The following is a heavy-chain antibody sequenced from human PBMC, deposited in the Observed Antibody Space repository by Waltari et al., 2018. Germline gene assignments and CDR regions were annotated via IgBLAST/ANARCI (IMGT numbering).Heavy chain of an antibody. Sequence: QVQLVESGGGVVQPGGSLRLSCAASGFTFSSYGMHWVRQAPGKGREWVAFIRYDGSNKYYADSVKGRFTISRDNSKNTLYLQMNSLRAEDTAVYYCAKDRWGVDYWGQGTLVTVSS. V-gene: IGHV3-30*02. CDR3: AKDRWGVDY. J-gene: IGHJ4*02. CDR2: IRYDGSNK. CDR1: GFTFSSYG. D-gene: IGHD1-26*01.